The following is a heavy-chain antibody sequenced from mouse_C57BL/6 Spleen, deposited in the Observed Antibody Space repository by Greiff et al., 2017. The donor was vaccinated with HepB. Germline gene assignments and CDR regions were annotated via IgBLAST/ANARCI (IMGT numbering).Heavy chain of an antibody. V-gene: IGHV1-15*01. CDR2: IDPETGGT. D-gene: IGHD2-3*01. CDR1: GYTFTDYE. CDR3: TRRGWLLRLDY. Sequence: VQLQESGAELVRPGASVTLSCKASGYTFTDYEMHWVKQTPVHGLEWIGAIDPETGGTAYNQKFKGKAILTADKSSSTAYMELRSLTSEDSAVYYGTRRGWLLRLDYWGQGTTLTVSS. J-gene: IGHJ2*01.